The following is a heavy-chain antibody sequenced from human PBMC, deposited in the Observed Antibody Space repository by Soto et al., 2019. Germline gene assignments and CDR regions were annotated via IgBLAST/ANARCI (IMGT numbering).Heavy chain of an antibody. Sequence: SETLSLTCTVSAGSISSSSYYWGWIRQPPGKGLEWSGSIYYSGRTYYNPSLKSRVTISVDTSKNQVSLKLSSATAADTAVYYCATQYCGCDCYSYYFDYWGQGTLVTVSS. CDR3: ATQYCGCDCYSYYFDY. CDR1: AGSISSSSYY. J-gene: IGHJ4*02. D-gene: IGHD2-21*02. CDR2: IYYSGRT. V-gene: IGHV4-39*01.